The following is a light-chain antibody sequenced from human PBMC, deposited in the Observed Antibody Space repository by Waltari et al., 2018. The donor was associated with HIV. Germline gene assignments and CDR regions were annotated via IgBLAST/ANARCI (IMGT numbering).Light chain of an antibody. V-gene: IGLV7-46*01. Sequence: QAVVTQEPSLTVSPGGTVTLTCGSSTGAVTSGHYSYWFQQKPGQAPRTLIYDTSNKHSWTPARFAGSLLGGKAALPLSGAQPEDEADYYCQAWDSSTSYVFGTGTKVTVL. J-gene: IGLJ1*01. CDR3: QAWDSSTSYV. CDR2: DTS. CDR1: TGAVTSGHY.